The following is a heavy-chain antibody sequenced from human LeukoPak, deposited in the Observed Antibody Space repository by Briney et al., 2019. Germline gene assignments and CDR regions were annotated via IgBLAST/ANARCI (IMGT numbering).Heavy chain of an antibody. D-gene: IGHD2-8*02. Sequence: HAGGSLRLSCAAPGFTVSTNYMTWVRQAPGKGLEWVSVIYSGGSTYYADSVKGRFTISSDNSKKMLYLQMNSLRAEDTAVYYCARGWVLATGAFDIWGQGTMVTVSS. V-gene: IGHV3-53*01. CDR3: ARGWVLATGAFDI. CDR1: GFTVSTNY. J-gene: IGHJ3*02. CDR2: IYSGGST.